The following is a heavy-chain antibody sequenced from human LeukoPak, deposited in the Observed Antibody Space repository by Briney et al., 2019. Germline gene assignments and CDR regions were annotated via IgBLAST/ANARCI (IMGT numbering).Heavy chain of an antibody. J-gene: IGHJ6*02. Sequence: GGSLRLSCAASGFTFSSYGMHWVRQAPGKGLEWVAVIWYDGSNKYYADSVKGRFTISRGNSKNTLYLQMNSLRAEDTAVYYCARDLLLEWLLFDYYYYGMDVWGQGTTVTVSS. CDR2: IWYDGSNK. D-gene: IGHD3-3*01. V-gene: IGHV3-33*01. CDR3: ARDLLLEWLLFDYYYYGMDV. CDR1: GFTFSSYG.